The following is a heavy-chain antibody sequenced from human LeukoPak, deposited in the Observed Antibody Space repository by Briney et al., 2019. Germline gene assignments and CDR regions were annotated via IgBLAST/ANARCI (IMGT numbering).Heavy chain of an antibody. CDR2: IYTSGST. V-gene: IGHV4-4*07. Sequence: PSETLSLTCTVSVGSISSYYWSWIRQPAGKGLEWIGRIYTSGSTNYNPSLKSRVTMSVDTSKNQFFLKLSSVTAADTAVYYCAREGRSIFGVANKPFDYWGQGTLVTVSS. D-gene: IGHD3-3*01. CDR3: AREGRSIFGVANKPFDY. J-gene: IGHJ4*02. CDR1: VGSISSYY.